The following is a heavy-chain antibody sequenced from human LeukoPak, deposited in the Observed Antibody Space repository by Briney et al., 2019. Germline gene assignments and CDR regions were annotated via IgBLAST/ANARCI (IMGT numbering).Heavy chain of an antibody. CDR1: GFNFITAA. CDR2: IGSSGGST. J-gene: IGHJ4*02. D-gene: IGHD6-19*01. CDR3: AREGGSSGWYGGFDY. Sequence: GGSLRLSCAASGFNFITAAMTWVRQAPGKGLEWVSLIGSSGGSTYYADSVKGRFTISRDNSKNTLYLQMNSLRAEDTAVYYCAREGGSSGWYGGFDYWGQGTLVTVSS. V-gene: IGHV3-23*01.